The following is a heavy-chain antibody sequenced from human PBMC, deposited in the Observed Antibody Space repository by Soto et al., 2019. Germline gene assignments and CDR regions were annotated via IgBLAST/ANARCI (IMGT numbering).Heavy chain of an antibody. CDR1: GGSFSGYY. V-gene: IGHV4-34*01. CDR3: ARVARSSSWKASAMDV. J-gene: IGHJ6*02. CDR2: INHSGSI. Sequence: SETLSLTCAVYGGSFSGYYWSWIRQPPGKGLEWIGEINHSGSINYNPSLKSRVTISVDTSKNQFSLKLSSVTAADTAVYYCARVARSSSWKASAMDVWGQGTTVTVSS. D-gene: IGHD6-13*01.